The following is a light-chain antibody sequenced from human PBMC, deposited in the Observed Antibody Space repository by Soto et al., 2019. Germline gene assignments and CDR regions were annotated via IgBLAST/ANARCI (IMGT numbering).Light chain of an antibody. CDR3: QQYNSYSPWT. Sequence: DIQMTQSPSTLSASVGDRVTITCRASQSISNWLVWYQQKPGKAPNLLIFDASSLESGVRSKFSGSRSGTEFTLTISSLQPDDFGAYYCQQYNSYSPWTFGQGPKVEIK. CDR1: QSISNW. V-gene: IGKV1-5*01. J-gene: IGKJ1*01. CDR2: DAS.